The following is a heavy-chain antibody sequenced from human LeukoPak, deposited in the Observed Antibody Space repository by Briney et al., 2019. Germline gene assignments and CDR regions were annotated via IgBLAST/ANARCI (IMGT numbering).Heavy chain of an antibody. CDR1: GGTFSSYA. D-gene: IGHD3-9*01. J-gene: IGHJ4*02. V-gene: IGHV1-69*06. CDR2: IIPIFGTA. Sequence: SVKVSCKASGGTFSSYAISWVRQAPGQGLEWMGGIIPIFGTANYAQKFQGRVTITADKSTSTAYMELSSLRSEDTAVYYCARGRYFDFYAAFDYWGQGALVTVSS. CDR3: ARGRYFDFYAAFDY.